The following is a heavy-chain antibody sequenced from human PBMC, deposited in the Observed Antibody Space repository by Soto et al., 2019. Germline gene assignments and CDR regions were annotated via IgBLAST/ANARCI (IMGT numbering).Heavy chain of an antibody. CDR1: GGSISSAYYY. V-gene: IGHV4-30-4*01. Sequence: QVQLQESGPGLVKPSQTLSLTCTVSGGSISSAYYYWSWIRQPPGKGLEWIGHIYDSGSTYSNPSLQSQVPISMDTSKNQFSLKLSSVTAADTAVYYCARGPSGDKVDYWGQGTLVTVSS. CDR2: IYDSGST. J-gene: IGHJ4*02. D-gene: IGHD7-27*01. CDR3: ARGPSGDKVDY.